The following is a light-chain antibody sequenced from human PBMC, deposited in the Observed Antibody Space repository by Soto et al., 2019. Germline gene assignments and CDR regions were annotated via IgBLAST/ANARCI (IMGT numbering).Light chain of an antibody. CDR2: GTS. CDR3: QQYGISSWT. CDR1: QSVSSSY. V-gene: IGKV3-20*01. Sequence: EIVLTQSPGTLSLSPGERATLSCSASQSVSSSYLAWYQQKPGQAPRLLIYGTSSRATAIPDRFSGRGSGTAFTLTISRLEPADLAVYYCQQYGISSWTFGQGTKVEIK. J-gene: IGKJ1*01.